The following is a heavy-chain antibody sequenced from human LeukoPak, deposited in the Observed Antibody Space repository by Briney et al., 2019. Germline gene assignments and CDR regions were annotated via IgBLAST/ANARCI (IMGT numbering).Heavy chain of an antibody. CDR2: INTDGSSP. D-gene: IGHD1-1*01. J-gene: IGHJ6*02. CDR3: ARDGRGERAVYYYYGMDV. V-gene: IGHV3-74*01. Sequence: GGSLRLSCAASGFTFSAYWMHWVRQAPGKGLVWVSRINTDGSSPTYAASVKGRFTISRDNAKNSLYLQMNSLRVEDTAVYYCARDGRGERAVYYYYGMDVWGQGTTVTVSS. CDR1: GFTFSAYW.